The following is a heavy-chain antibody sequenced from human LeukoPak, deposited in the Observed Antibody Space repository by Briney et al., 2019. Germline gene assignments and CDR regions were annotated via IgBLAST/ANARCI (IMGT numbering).Heavy chain of an antibody. D-gene: IGHD6-13*01. Sequence: SETLSLTCAVYGGSFSGYYWSWFRQPPGKGPEWIGEINHSGSTNYNPSLKRRVTISVDTSKNQFSLKLNSVTAADTAVYYCARGNSSSWYWFDPWGQGTLVTVSS. CDR2: INHSGST. CDR3: ARGNSSSWYWFDP. V-gene: IGHV4-34*01. J-gene: IGHJ5*02. CDR1: GGSFSGYY.